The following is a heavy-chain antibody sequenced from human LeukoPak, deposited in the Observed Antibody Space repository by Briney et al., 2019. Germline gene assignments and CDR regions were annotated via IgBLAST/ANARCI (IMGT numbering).Heavy chain of an antibody. CDR1: GFTFSTYW. Sequence: GGSLRLSCVASGFTFSTYWMHWVRRAPGKGPVWVSRINSDGRSISHADSVEGRFTVSRDNAKNTLFLQMDSLRAEDTAIYYCAGGSGSYLNYWGQGTLVTVSS. CDR3: AGGSGSYLNY. V-gene: IGHV3-74*01. D-gene: IGHD1-26*01. CDR2: INSDGRSI. J-gene: IGHJ4*02.